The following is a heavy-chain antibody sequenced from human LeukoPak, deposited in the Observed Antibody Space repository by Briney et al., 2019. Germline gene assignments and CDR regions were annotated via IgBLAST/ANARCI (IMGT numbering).Heavy chain of an antibody. CDR2: IDPSDSYT. CDR3: ARHVEMATIGLDY. CDR1: GYSFTSYW. D-gene: IGHD5-24*01. Sequence: LGESLKISCKGSGYSFTSYWISWVRQMPGKGLEWMGRIDPSDSYTNYSPSFQGHVTISADKSISTAYLQWSSLKASDTAMYYCARHVEMATIGLDYWGQGTLVTVSS. J-gene: IGHJ4*02. V-gene: IGHV5-10-1*01.